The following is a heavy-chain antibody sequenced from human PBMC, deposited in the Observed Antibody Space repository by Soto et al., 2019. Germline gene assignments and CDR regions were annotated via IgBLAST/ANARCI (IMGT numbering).Heavy chain of an antibody. J-gene: IGHJ4*02. CDR2: ISGSGGST. CDR1: GFTFSSYA. V-gene: IGHV3-23*01. D-gene: IGHD3-10*01. Sequence: GGSMRLSCAASGFTFSSYAMSWVRQAPGKGLEWVSAISGSGGSTYYADSVKGRFTISRDNSKNTLYLQMNSLRAEDTAVYYCAPLGGTGDGGYGGQGILVTVSS. CDR3: APLGGTGDGGY.